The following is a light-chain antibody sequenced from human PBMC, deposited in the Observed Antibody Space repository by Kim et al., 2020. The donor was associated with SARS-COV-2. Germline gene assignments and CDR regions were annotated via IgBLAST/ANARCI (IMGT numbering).Light chain of an antibody. J-gene: IGKJ1*01. Sequence: SASVGDRVTITCRVSQGISKYLAWYQQIPGNAPKLLIFAASALQSGVPTRFSGSGSGTDFTLTISSLQPEDVATYYCQKYNGAAWTFGQGTKLEI. CDR1: QGISKY. CDR2: AAS. V-gene: IGKV1-27*01. CDR3: QKYNGAAWT.